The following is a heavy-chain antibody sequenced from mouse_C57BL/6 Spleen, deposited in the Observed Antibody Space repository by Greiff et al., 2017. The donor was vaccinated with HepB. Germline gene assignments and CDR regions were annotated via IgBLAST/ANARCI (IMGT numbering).Heavy chain of an antibody. J-gene: IGHJ3*01. Sequence: LVESGAELVKPGASVKISCKASGYAFSSYWMNWVKQRPGKGLEWIGQIYPGDGGTNYNGKFKGKATLTADKSSSTAYMQLSSLTSEDSAVYFCARSDYDPWFAYWGQGTLVTVSA. V-gene: IGHV1-80*01. CDR2: IYPGDGGT. D-gene: IGHD2-4*01. CDR3: ARSDYDPWFAY. CDR1: GYAFSSYW.